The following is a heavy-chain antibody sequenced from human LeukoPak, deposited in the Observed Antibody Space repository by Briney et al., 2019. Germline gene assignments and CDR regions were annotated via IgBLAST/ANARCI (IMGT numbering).Heavy chain of an antibody. CDR3: ARDLYSSSWYGTARGYNWFDP. CDR2: IYYSGST. CDR1: GGSISRYY. D-gene: IGHD6-13*01. J-gene: IGHJ5*02. Sequence: SETLSLTCTVSGGSISRYYWSWIRQPPGKGLEGIGYIYYSGSTNYNPSLKSRVTISVDTSKNQFSLKLSSVPAADTAVYYCARDLYSSSWYGTARGYNWFDPWGRGTLVTVSS. V-gene: IGHV4-59*01.